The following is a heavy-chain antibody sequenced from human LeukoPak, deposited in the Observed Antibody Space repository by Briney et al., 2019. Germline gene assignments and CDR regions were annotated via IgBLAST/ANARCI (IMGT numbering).Heavy chain of an antibody. CDR1: GYTFTSYD. V-gene: IGHV1-8*01. CDR3: AREWGIAAAGSWYFDL. CDR2: MNPNSGNT. D-gene: IGHD6-13*01. Sequence: GASVKVSCKASGYTFTSYDINWVRQATGQGLEWMGWMNPNSGNTGYAQKFQGRVTMTRNTSISTAYMELSSLRSEDTAVYYCAREWGIAAAGSWYFDLWGRGTLVTVSS. J-gene: IGHJ2*01.